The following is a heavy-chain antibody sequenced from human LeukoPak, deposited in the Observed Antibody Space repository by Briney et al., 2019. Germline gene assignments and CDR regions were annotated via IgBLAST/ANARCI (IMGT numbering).Heavy chain of an antibody. CDR3: AKVHYGDYAWFDP. J-gene: IGHJ5*02. V-gene: IGHV3-48*01. CDR2: ISSSSSTI. CDR1: GFTFSSYS. Sequence: GGSLRLSCAASGFTFSSYSMNWVRQAPGKGLEWVSYISSSSSTIYYADSVKGRFTISRDNSKNTLYLQMNSLRAEDTAVYYCAKVHYGDYAWFDPWGQGTLVTVSS. D-gene: IGHD4-17*01.